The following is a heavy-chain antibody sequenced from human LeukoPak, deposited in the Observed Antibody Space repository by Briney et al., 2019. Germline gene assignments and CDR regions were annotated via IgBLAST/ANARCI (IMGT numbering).Heavy chain of an antibody. CDR1: GGSFSGYY. D-gene: IGHD2-2*02. CDR2: INHSGST. V-gene: IGHV4-34*01. J-gene: IGHJ6*03. CDR3: ARGRRYCSSTSCYRGTRHYYMDV. Sequence: PSETLSLTCAVYGGSFSGYYWSWIRQPPGKGLEWIGEINHSGSTNYNPSLKSRVTISVDTSKNQFSLKLSSVTAADTAVYYCARGRRYCSSTSCYRGTRHYYMDVWGKGATVTVSS.